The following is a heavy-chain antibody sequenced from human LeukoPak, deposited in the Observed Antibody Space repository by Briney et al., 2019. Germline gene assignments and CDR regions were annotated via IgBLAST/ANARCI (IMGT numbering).Heavy chain of an antibody. CDR1: GFTFSSYG. CDR3: AKGLQDY. CDR2: ISYDGSNK. V-gene: IGHV3-30*18. Sequence: GGSLRLSCAASGFTFSSYGMHWVRQAPGKGLEWVAVISYDGSNKYYADSVKGRFTISRDNSKNTLYLQMNSLRAEDTAVYYCAKGLQDYWGQGTLVTVSS. J-gene: IGHJ4*02.